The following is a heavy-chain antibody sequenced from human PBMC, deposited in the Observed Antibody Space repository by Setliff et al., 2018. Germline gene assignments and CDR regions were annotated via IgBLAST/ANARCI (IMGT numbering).Heavy chain of an antibody. V-gene: IGHV3-23*01. CDR3: AKDKSRVVMQYAGWGLFDY. D-gene: IGHD7-27*01. J-gene: IGHJ4*02. CDR2: ISGSCGTK. CDR1: GFTFNNYA. Sequence: GGSLRLSCVVSGFTFNNYAMTWVRQAPGKGREWVSSISGSCGTKDYADSVRGRFPVSRDNSKDTVYLQLSSLRVDDTAVYYCAKDKSRVVMQYAGWGLFDYWGQGTLVTVSS.